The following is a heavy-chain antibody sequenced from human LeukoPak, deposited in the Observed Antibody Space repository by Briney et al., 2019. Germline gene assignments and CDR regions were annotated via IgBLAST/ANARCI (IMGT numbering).Heavy chain of an antibody. CDR1: GYTLTELS. D-gene: IGHD1-26*01. V-gene: IGHV1-24*01. J-gene: IGHJ4*02. CDR2: FDPEDGET. CDR3: ATEVGGSYFTAFDY. Sequence: GASVKVSCKVSGYTLTELSMHWVRQAPGKGLEWMGGFDPEDGETIYAQKFQGRVTMTEDTSTDTAYMELGSLRSEDTAVYYCATEVGGSYFTAFDYWGQGTLVTVSS.